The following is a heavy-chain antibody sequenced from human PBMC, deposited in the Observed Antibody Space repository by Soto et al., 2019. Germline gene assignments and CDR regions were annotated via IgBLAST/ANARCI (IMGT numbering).Heavy chain of an antibody. CDR2: ISEGGGKT. J-gene: IGHJ3*02. CDR1: GFTFSSNA. Sequence: EVQLLESGGGLVQPGGSLRLSCAASGFTFSSNAMSWVRQAPGKGLEWISAISEGGGKTYYADSVKGRFTISRDNSKNALYLQMHSLRASDTAVYYCAKGILVKPPGTRAFDIWGQGTMVIVSS. V-gene: IGHV3-23*01. D-gene: IGHD6-13*01. CDR3: AKGILVKPPGTRAFDI.